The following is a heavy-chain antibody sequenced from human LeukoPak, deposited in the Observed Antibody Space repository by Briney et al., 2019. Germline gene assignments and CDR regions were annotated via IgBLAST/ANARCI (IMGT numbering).Heavy chain of an antibody. CDR1: GFTLSSYG. V-gene: IGHV3-30*02. CDR3: AKDGVGIVVVPAAIQYYYYYMDV. CDR2: IRDDGSNK. J-gene: IGHJ6*03. Sequence: PGGSVRLSCAASGFTLSSYGMHWVRQAPGKGLEWVAFIRDDGSNKYYADYVKGRFTISRDNSKNTVYLQMNSLRAEDTAVYYCAKDGVGIVVVPAAIQYYYYYMDVWGKGTTVTVSS. D-gene: IGHD2-2*02.